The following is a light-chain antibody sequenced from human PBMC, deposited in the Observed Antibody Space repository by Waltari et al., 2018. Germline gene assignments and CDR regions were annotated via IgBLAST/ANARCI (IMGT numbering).Light chain of an antibody. CDR3: CSYAGSRTYV. V-gene: IGLV1-47*01. Sequence: QSILTQPSSASGTPGQTVTISCSGGTSNFGSNFVYWYQDVPGTAPKLLIFRINQRPSGASARFSGSKSGTSASLVIGGLRSEDEADYYCCSYAGSRTYVFGTGTKVTVL. CDR2: RIN. J-gene: IGLJ1*01. CDR1: TSNFGSNF.